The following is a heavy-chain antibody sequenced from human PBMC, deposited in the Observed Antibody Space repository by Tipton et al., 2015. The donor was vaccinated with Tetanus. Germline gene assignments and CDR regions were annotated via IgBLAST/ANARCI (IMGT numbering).Heavy chain of an antibody. CDR3: ARANNEFPKKGPFDS. J-gene: IGHJ4*02. V-gene: IGHV4-59*01. CDR1: GGSISTYY. CDR2: IYYSGNT. Sequence: TLSLTCTVSGGSISTYYWSWIRQPPGKGLECIGYIYYSGNTNYNPSLKSRVTISVDTSKNQFSLKLTSVTAADTAVYYCARANNEFPKKGPFDSWGQGSLVTVSS. D-gene: IGHD1-1*01.